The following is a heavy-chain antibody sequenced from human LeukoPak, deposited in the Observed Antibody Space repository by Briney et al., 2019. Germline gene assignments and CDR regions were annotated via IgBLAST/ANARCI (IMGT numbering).Heavy chain of an antibody. CDR1: GFTFSSYA. CDR2: ISGSGGST. D-gene: IGHD3-22*01. CDR3: AKVVGITMIVVVITNDAFDI. V-gene: IGHV3-23*01. Sequence: PGGSLRLSCAASGFTFSSYAMSWVRQAPGKGLEWVSAISGSGGSTYCADSVKGRFTISRDDSKNTLYLQMNSLRAEDTAVYYCAKVVGITMIVVVITNDAFDIWGQGTMVTVSS. J-gene: IGHJ3*02.